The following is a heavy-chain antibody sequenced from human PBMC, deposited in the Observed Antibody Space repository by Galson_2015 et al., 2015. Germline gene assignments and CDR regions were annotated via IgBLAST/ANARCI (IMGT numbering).Heavy chain of an antibody. CDR2: IYYSGST. CDR3: ARAVLTLRFLEPLVDHFDY. Sequence: TLSLTCTVSGGSISSGDYYWSWIRQPPGKGLEWIGYIYYSGSTYYNPSLKSRVTISVDTSKNQFSLKLSSVTAADTAVYHCARAVLTLRFLEPLVDHFDYWGQGTLVTVSS. D-gene: IGHD3-3*01. J-gene: IGHJ4*02. CDR1: GGSISSGDYY. V-gene: IGHV4-30-4*01.